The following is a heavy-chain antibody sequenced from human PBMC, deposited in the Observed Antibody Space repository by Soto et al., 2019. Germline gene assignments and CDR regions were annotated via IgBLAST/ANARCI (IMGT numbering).Heavy chain of an antibody. CDR2: ISYDGSNK. CDR3: ARGDMGIAVAVPYYYYGMDV. D-gene: IGHD6-19*01. Sequence: GGSLRLSCAASGFTFSSYAMHWVRQAPGKGLEWVAVISYDGSNKYYADSVKGRFTISRDNSKNTLYLQMNSLRAEDTAVYYCARGDMGIAVAVPYYYYGMDVWGQGTTVTVSS. CDR1: GFTFSSYA. V-gene: IGHV3-30-3*01. J-gene: IGHJ6*02.